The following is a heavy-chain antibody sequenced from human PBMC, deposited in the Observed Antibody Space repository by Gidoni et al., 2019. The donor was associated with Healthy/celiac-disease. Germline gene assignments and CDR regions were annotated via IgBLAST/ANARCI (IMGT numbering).Heavy chain of an antibody. J-gene: IGHJ4*02. D-gene: IGHD6-13*01. V-gene: IGHV3-33*01. CDR1: GFTFSRYG. CDR3: ARDRRYSSRGAGVVDY. CDR2: IWYDGSNK. Sequence: QVQLVESGGGVVQPGRSLRLSCAASGFTFSRYGMHWVRQAPGKGLEWVAVIWYDGSNKYYADSVKGRFTISRDNSKNTLYLQMNSLRAEDTAVYYCARDRRYSSRGAGVVDYWGQGTLVTVSS.